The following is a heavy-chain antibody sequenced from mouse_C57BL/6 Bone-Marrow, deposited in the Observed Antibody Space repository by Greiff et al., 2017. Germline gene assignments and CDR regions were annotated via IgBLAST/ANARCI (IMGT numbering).Heavy chain of an antibody. CDR2: INPSSGYT. V-gene: IGHV1-7*01. Sequence: QVQLKESGAELAKPGASVKLSCKASGYTFTSYWMHWVQQRPGQGLEWIGYINPSSGYTKYNQKFKDKATLTADKSSSTAYMQLSSLTYEDSAVDYCARGPPTVYYFDDWGKGTTLTVAS. D-gene: IGHD2-10*01. CDR3: ARGPPTVYYFDD. J-gene: IGHJ2*01. CDR1: GYTFTSYW.